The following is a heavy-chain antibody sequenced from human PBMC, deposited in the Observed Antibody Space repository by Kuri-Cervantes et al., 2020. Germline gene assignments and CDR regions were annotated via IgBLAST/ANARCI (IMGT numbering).Heavy chain of an antibody. V-gene: IGHV3-74*01. CDR1: GFTFSSYW. CDR3: AKDGPLWFGEQGYYYYGMDV. Sequence: GGSLRLSCAASGFTFSSYWMHWVRQAPGKGLVWVSRINSDGSSTSYADSVKGRFTISRDNAKNSLYLQMNSLRAEDTAVYYCAKDGPLWFGEQGYYYYGMDVWGQGTTVTVSS. CDR2: INSDGSST. J-gene: IGHJ6*02. D-gene: IGHD3-10*01.